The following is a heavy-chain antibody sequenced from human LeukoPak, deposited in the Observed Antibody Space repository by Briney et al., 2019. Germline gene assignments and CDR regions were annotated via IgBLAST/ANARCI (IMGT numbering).Heavy chain of an antibody. CDR2: INANSKTI. CDR1: GFTFSDFS. V-gene: IGHV3-48*04. D-gene: IGHD3-9*01. J-gene: IGHJ4*02. Sequence: PGGSLRLSCAGSGFTFSDFSMNWVRQAPGKGLEDIAYINANSKTISYADSVKGRFTISRDNAKNMLYLQMNSLRAEDTAVYYCARGITGHYGNDFWGQGTLVTVSS. CDR3: ARGITGHYGNDF.